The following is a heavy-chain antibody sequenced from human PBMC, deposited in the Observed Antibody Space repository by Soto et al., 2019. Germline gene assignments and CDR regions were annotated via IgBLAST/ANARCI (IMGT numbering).Heavy chain of an antibody. CDR3: ARGAVYLSSGHYYFDY. J-gene: IGHJ4*02. CDR2: IIPFFGIS. D-gene: IGHD6-19*01. V-gene: IGHV1-69*13. Sequence: SVKVSCKASGGTFSSHGIFWMRQAPGQGLEWMGGIIPFFGISNYAQRFQGRVTITADESTTTAYMELSRLRSDDTAVYYCARGAVYLSSGHYYFDYWGQGTLVTVSS. CDR1: GGTFSSHG.